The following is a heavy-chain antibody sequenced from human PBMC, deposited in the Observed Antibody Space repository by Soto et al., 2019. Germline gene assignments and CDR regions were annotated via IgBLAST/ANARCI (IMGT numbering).Heavy chain of an antibody. J-gene: IGHJ2*01. CDR3: FFFFQAEDGIRAMRTVSAFLLNRSSDL. D-gene: IGHD2-2*01. Sequence: KGLEWVSAISGSGGSKYYADSVKGRFTISRDNSKNTLYLQMNSLRAADTAVYYCFFFFQAEDGIRAMRTVSAFLLNRSSDL. V-gene: IGHV3-23*01. CDR2: ISGSGGSK.